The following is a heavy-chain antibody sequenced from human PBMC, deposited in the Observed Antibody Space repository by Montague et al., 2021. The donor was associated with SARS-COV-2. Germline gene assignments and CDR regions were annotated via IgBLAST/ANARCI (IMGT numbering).Heavy chain of an antibody. Sequence: SETLSLTCTVSGGSISPYYWSWIRQPPGKGLEWMGNSYYTGSTNSNSSLTSRLTISVATSENKFSLKVTSVTPADTAVYYCARVGWELRVGDYYFDYWGQGTLVTVSS. V-gene: IGHV4-59*01. CDR1: GGSISPYY. J-gene: IGHJ4*02. CDR2: SYYTGST. CDR3: ARVGWELRVGDYYFDY. D-gene: IGHD1-26*01.